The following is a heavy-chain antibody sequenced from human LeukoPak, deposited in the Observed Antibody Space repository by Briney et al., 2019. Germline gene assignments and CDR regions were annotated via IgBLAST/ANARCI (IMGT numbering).Heavy chain of an antibody. CDR3: AKNGMATMFFTSYFDY. CDR2: ISGSGGST. J-gene: IGHJ4*02. Sequence: GGSLRLSCAASGFTFSSYAMSWVRQAPRKGLEWVSAISGSGGSTYYADSVKGRFTISRDNSKNTLYLQMNSLRAEDTAVYYCAKNGMATMFFTSYFDYWGQGTLVTVSS. D-gene: IGHD5-24*01. CDR1: GFTFSSYA. V-gene: IGHV3-23*01.